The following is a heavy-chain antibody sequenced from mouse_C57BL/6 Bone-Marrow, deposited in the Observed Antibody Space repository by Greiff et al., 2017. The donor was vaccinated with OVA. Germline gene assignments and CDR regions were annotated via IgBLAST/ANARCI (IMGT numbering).Heavy chain of an antibody. V-gene: IGHV1-63*01. CDR2: IYPGGGYT. Sequence: QVQLKQSGAELVRPGTSVKMSCKASGYTFTNYWIGWAKQRPGHGLEWIGDIYPGGGYTNYNEKFKGKATLTADKSSSTAYMQFSSLTSEDSAIYYCARRQAGPHYYAMDYWGQGTSVTVSS. J-gene: IGHJ4*01. D-gene: IGHD6-1*01. CDR3: ARRQAGPHYYAMDY. CDR1: GYTFTNYW.